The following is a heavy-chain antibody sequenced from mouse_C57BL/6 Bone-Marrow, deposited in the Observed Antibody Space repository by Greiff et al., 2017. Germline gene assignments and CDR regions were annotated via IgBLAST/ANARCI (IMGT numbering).Heavy chain of an antibody. Sequence: QVHVKQPGTELVKPGASVKLSCKASGYTFTSYWMHWVKQRPGQGLEWIGNINPSNGGTNYNEKFKSKATLTVDKSSSPAYMQLSSLTSEDSAVYYCARWGYGNYGAWFAYWGQGTLVTVSA. CDR3: ARWGYGNYGAWFAY. J-gene: IGHJ3*01. CDR1: GYTFTSYW. CDR2: INPSNGGT. D-gene: IGHD2-10*02. V-gene: IGHV1-53*01.